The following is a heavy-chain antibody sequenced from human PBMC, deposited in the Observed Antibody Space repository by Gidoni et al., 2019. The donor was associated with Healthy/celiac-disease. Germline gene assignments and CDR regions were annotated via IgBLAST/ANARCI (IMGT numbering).Heavy chain of an antibody. J-gene: IGHJ4*02. Sequence: QGQLVQTGAEVKKTGASVKGGGKADGDNSTSEEMNWVRQATGQGLEGMGWMNPTSATTGYAQKFHGRVTMTRTTSISTAYMDLIRLGSEDTALYYCARGGYYGSGKFYYWGQGTLVTVSS. V-gene: IGHV1-8*01. CDR3: ARGGYYGSGKFYY. CDR1: GDNSTSEE. D-gene: IGHD3-10*01. CDR2: MNPTSATT.